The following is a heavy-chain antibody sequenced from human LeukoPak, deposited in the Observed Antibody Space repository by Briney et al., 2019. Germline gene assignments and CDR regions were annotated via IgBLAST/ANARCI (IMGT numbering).Heavy chain of an antibody. CDR1: GFTFSGYW. D-gene: IGHD1-1*01. CDR2: IKQDGGNK. CDR3: TRNEV. J-gene: IGHJ4*02. V-gene: IGHV3-7*01. Sequence: PGGSLRLSWAGSGFTFSGYWMSWVRQAPGKGLEWVANIKQDGGNKYYVDSVKGRFTISRDNAKNSLSLQMNSLRAEDTGVYYCTRNEVWGQGTLVTVSS.